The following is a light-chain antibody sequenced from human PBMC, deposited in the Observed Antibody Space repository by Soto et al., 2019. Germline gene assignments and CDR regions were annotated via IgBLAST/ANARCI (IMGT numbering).Light chain of an antibody. J-gene: IGKJ4*01. CDR2: GAS. CDR1: QSVGSK. V-gene: IGKV3-15*01. CDR3: QKYDIWCPHI. Sequence: EVELTQSPVTLSVSPGDGATLSCRAGQSVGSKVAWYQQRPGQPPRLLIYGASTRATGVPARFSGSGSGTVFALIIIRLQSEVFALSFCQKYDIWCPHIVGVETKVDIK.